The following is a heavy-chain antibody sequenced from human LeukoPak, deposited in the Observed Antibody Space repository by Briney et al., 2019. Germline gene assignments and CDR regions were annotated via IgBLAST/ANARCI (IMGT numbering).Heavy chain of an antibody. V-gene: IGHV3-30*18. CDR2: ISYDGSNK. J-gene: IGHJ4*02. D-gene: IGHD5-12*01. Sequence: GGSLRLSCAASGFTFSSYGMHWVRQAPGKGLEWVAVISYDGSNKYYADSVKGRFTISRDNSKNTLYLQMNSLRAEDTAVYYCAKAPRDIVATAFFDYWGQGTLVTVSS. CDR3: AKAPRDIVATAFFDY. CDR1: GFTFSSYG.